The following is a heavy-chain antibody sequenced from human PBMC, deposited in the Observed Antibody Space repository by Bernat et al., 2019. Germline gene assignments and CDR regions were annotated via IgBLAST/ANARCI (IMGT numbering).Heavy chain of an antibody. CDR3: ARVGVTAGAGLFDY. J-gene: IGHJ4*02. D-gene: IGHD2-21*02. CDR2: IKDDGSEK. V-gene: IGHV3-7*03. Sequence: EVQLVESGGGLVQPGGSLRLSCAASGFTFSAYWMNWVRQAPGTGLEWVANIKDDGSEKYYVDSVTGRFTISRDNAKNSLYLQMSSLRAEDTAVYYCARVGVTAGAGLFDYWGQGALLTVSS. CDR1: GFTFSAYW.